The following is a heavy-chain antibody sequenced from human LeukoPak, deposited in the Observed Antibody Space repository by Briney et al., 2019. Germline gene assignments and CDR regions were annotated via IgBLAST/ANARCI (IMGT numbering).Heavy chain of an antibody. Sequence: SETLSLTCTVSGGSISSYYWSWIRQPPGKGLEWIGYIYYSGSTNYNPSLKSRVTISVDTSKNQFSLKLSSVTAADTAVYYCARARMYYDSSGYYYYFDYWGQGTLVTVSS. V-gene: IGHV4-59*01. CDR1: GGSISSYY. CDR2: IYYSGST. D-gene: IGHD3-22*01. CDR3: ARARMYYDSSGYYYYFDY. J-gene: IGHJ4*02.